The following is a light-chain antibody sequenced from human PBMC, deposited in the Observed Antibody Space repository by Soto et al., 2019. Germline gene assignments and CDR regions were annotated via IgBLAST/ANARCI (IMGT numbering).Light chain of an antibody. CDR2: KAS. J-gene: IGKJ1*01. V-gene: IGKV1-5*03. CDR3: QQYYSWWT. Sequence: DIQMTQSPSTLSASVGDRVTITCRASQSIAYSLAWYQQKPGKAPNLLIYKASTLESGVPSRFTGSGSGTEFTLTISSLQPDDVATYYCQQYYSWWTFGQGTKVEI. CDR1: QSIAYS.